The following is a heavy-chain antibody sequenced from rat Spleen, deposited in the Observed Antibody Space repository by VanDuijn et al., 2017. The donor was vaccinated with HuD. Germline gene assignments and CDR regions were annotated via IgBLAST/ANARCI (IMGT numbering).Heavy chain of an antibody. D-gene: IGHD1-2*01. CDR2: IWGDGIT. Sequence: QVQLKESGPGLVQPSQTLSLTCTVSGFSLSSYGVIWVRQPPGKGLEWMGIIWGDGITDYNSALKSRLSISRDISKSQVFLKMNSLQTDDTAIYFCTRSPYYSSYLNYVMDAWGQGASVTVSS. V-gene: IGHV2-13*01. CDR1: GFSLSSYG. J-gene: IGHJ4*01. CDR3: TRSPYYSSYLNYVMDA.